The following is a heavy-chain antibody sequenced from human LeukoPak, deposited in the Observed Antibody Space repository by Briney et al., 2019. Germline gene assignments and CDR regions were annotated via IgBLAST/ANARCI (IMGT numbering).Heavy chain of an antibody. Sequence: GGSLRLSCAASGFTFSSYAMSWVRQAPGKGLEWASAISGSGGSTYYADSVKGRFTISRDNSKNTLYLQMNSLRAEDTAVYYCAKDCSSTSCYSDYWGQGTLVTVSS. CDR2: ISGSGGST. CDR1: GFTFSSYA. D-gene: IGHD2-2*02. V-gene: IGHV3-23*01. CDR3: AKDCSSTSCYSDY. J-gene: IGHJ4*02.